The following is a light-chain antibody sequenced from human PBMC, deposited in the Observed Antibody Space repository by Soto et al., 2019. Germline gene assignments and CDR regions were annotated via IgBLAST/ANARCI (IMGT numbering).Light chain of an antibody. CDR3: SSDTSSSTVV. V-gene: IGLV2-14*01. Sequence: QSALSQPASVSGSPGQSITISCTGISSDIGTYNYVSWYQQHPGKAPKLLIYEVTNRPSGVSNRFSASKSGNTASLTISGLQAEDEADYCCSSDTSSSTVVFGGGTKVTVL. J-gene: IGLJ2*01. CDR2: EVT. CDR1: SSDIGTYNY.